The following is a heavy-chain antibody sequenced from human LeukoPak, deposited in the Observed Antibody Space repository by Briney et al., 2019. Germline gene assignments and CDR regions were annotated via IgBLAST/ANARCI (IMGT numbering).Heavy chain of an antibody. CDR3: AKGGGVVMYYYYMDV. J-gene: IGHJ6*03. CDR2: VSGSGGST. CDR1: GFTFSNAW. V-gene: IGHV3-23*01. Sequence: GGSLRLSCAASGFTFSNAWMSWVREAPGKGLEWVSAVSGSGGSTYYADSVKGRFTISRDNSKNMLYLQMISLRAEDTAVYYCAKGGGVVMYYYYMDVWGKGTTVTVPS. D-gene: IGHD3-3*01.